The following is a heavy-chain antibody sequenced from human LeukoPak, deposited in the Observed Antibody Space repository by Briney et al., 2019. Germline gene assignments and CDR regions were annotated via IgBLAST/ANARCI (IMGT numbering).Heavy chain of an antibody. D-gene: IGHD3-22*01. V-gene: IGHV4-39*01. CDR3: ASGYYYDRGADY. CDR2: IYYSGST. CDR1: GGSISSSSYY. Sequence: PSETLSLTCTVSGGSISSSSYYWGRIRQPPGKGLEWIENIYYSGSTYYNPSLKSRVTISVDTSKNQFSLKLSSVTAADTAVYYCASGYYYDRGADYWGQGTLVTVSS. J-gene: IGHJ4*02.